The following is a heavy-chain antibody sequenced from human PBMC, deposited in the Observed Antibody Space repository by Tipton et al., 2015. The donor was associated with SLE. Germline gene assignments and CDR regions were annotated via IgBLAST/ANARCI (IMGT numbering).Heavy chain of an antibody. V-gene: IGHV1-2*02. J-gene: IGHJ3*02. D-gene: IGHD3-3*01. CDR2: VYPTNGDT. CDR3: ARDYDFWSGYGTCDI. CDR1: GYTFTGYY. Sequence: QVQLVQSGPEVKKPGASVKVSCKASGYTFTGYYMHWVRQAPGQGLEWMGWVYPTNGDTHYSQKFQGRVTMARDTSISTTYMELSRLRSDDTALYYCARDYDFWSGYGTCDIWGQGTMVTVSS.